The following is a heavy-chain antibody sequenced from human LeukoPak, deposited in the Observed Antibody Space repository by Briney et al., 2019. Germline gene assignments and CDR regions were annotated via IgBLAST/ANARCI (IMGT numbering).Heavy chain of an antibody. V-gene: IGHV6-1*01. CDR2: TYYRSKWYN. Sequence: SQTLSLTCAISGDSVSSNSAAWNWIRQSPSRGLGWLGRTYYRSKWYNDYAVSVKSRITINPDTSKNQFSLQLNSVTPEDTAVYYCARDPSTWHSSGWYYFDYWGQGTLVTVSS. CDR1: GDSVSSNSAA. J-gene: IGHJ4*02. D-gene: IGHD6-19*01. CDR3: ARDPSTWHSSGWYYFDY.